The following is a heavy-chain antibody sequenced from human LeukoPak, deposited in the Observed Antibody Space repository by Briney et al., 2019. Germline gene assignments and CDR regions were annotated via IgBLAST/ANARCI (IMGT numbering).Heavy chain of an antibody. Sequence: GASVKVSCKASGYTFTSYYMHWVRQAPGQGLEWMGIINPNGGSTSYAQKFQGRVTMTRDMSTSTVYMELSSLRSEDTAVYYCARAHERQLWSSGVDYWGQGTLVTVSS. CDR2: INPNGGST. CDR1: GYTFTSYY. D-gene: IGHD5-18*01. V-gene: IGHV1-46*01. J-gene: IGHJ4*02. CDR3: ARAHERQLWSSGVDY.